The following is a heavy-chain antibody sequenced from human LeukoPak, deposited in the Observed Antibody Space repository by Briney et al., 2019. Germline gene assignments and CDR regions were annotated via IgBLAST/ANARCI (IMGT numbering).Heavy chain of an antibody. CDR3: ARRRAEDYNDYVYFDY. J-gene: IGHJ4*02. D-gene: IGHD4-11*01. CDR1: GFTFTSYA. Sequence: PGGSLRLSCAASGFTFTSYAMNWVRQAPGMGLEWVSRISGSGGSTYYADSVKGRFTLSRDNSKNTVYLQMNSLRAEDTAVYYCARRRAEDYNDYVYFDYWGQGTLVTVSS. CDR2: ISGSGGST. V-gene: IGHV3-23*01.